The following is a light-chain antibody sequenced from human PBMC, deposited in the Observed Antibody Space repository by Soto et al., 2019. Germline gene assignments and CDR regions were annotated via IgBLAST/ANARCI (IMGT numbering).Light chain of an antibody. J-gene: IGLJ2*01. CDR1: SSDLADYDY. V-gene: IGLV2-14*03. CDR2: YVN. Sequence: QSALTQPASVSGSPGQSITISCTGTSSDLADYDYVSWYQQHPGKAPKLIIYYVNNRPSGVSDRFSGSKSGNTASLTISGLQAEDEADYHCSSYSTSSPDVIFGGGTKLTVL. CDR3: SSYSTSSPDVI.